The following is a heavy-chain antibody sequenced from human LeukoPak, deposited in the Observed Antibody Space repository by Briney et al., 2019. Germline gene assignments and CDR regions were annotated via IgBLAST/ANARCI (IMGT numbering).Heavy chain of an antibody. CDR2: VYYSGST. Sequence: SETLSLTCAVYGGSFSGYYWGWIRQSPGKGLEWFGCVYYSGSTYYNPSLKSRVTISVDTSKNQFSLKLSSVTAADTAVYYCARANRVSLYYFDYWGQGTLVTVSS. CDR1: GGSFSGYY. V-gene: IGHV4-34*01. CDR3: ARANRVSLYYFDY. J-gene: IGHJ4*02. D-gene: IGHD5/OR15-5a*01.